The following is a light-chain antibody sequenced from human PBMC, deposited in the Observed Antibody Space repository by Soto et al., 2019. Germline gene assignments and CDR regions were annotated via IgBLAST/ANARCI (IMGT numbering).Light chain of an antibody. CDR1: QSLSSW. Sequence: DIQMTQSPSTLSASVGDRVTITCRASQSLSSWLAWYQQKPGKAPKLLIYKASNLESGVPSRVRGSGSATEFTLTISSLQPDDFATYYCQQYDSFPWTFGQGTKVEIK. CDR2: KAS. J-gene: IGKJ1*01. CDR3: QQYDSFPWT. V-gene: IGKV1-5*03.